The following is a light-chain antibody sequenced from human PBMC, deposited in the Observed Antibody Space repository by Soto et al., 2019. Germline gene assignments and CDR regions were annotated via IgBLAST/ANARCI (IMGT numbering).Light chain of an antibody. V-gene: IGKV1-5*03. J-gene: IGKJ1*01. CDR2: KAS. CDR3: QQYNIDWT. Sequence: DIQMTQSPSTLSASVGDRVTITCRASQSISGGLAWYQQKSGKAPKLLIYKASYLESGVPSRFTGSGSGTEFNLTISSLQPDDFAPYYCQQYNIDWTFGQGTKVEIK. CDR1: QSISGG.